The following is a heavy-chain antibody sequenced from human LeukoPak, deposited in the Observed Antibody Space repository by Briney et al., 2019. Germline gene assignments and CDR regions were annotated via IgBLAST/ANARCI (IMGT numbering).Heavy chain of an antibody. D-gene: IGHD5-18*01. CDR1: GFTFSSYS. CDR3: ARDGALDTAMVADY. J-gene: IGHJ4*02. V-gene: IGHV3-21*01. Sequence: GGSLRLSCAASGFTFSSYSMNWVRQAPGKGLEWVSSISSSSSYIYYADSVKGRFTISRDNAKNSLYLQMNSLRAEDTAVYYCARDGALDTAMVADYWGQGTLVTVSS. CDR2: ISSSSSYI.